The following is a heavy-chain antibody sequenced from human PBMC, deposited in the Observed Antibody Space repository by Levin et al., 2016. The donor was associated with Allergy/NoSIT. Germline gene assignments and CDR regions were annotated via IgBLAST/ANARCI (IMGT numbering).Heavy chain of an antibody. V-gene: IGHV3-30-3*01. CDR3: ARDASVGVAAAGYLDQ. J-gene: IGHJ4*02. D-gene: IGHD6-13*01. CDR1: GFRFDNYP. Sequence: GESLKISCEVSGFRFDNYPLHWVRQAPGKGLEWLAVISSDGNTKHYAESVKGRFIISRDNSKDTLYGQMKRMRFDDTATYFCARDASVGVAAAGYLDQWGQGTLVTVSS. CDR2: ISSDGNTK.